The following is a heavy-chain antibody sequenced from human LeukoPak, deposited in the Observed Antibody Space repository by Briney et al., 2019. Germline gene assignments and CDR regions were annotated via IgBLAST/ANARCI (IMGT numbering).Heavy chain of an antibody. D-gene: IGHD3-10*01. J-gene: IGHJ1*01. CDR3: ARSPYYYGSGTTEYFQH. Sequence: GGSLRLSCAASGFTFSSYAMHWVRQAPGKGLEYVSAISNNGGSTYYANSVKGRFTISRDNSKNTLYLQMGSLRAEDMAVYYCARSPYYYGSGTTEYFQHWGQGTLVTVSS. CDR1: GFTFSSYA. V-gene: IGHV3-64*01. CDR2: ISNNGGST.